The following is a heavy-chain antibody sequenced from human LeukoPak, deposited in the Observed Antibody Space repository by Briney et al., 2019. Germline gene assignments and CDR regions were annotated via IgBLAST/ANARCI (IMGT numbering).Heavy chain of an antibody. CDR1: GGPFSGYY. Sequence: SETLSLTCAVYGGPFSGYYWSWIRQPPGKGLEWIGEINHSGSTNYNPFLRSRVTISVDTSKNQFSLKFTSMTAADTAAYYCARSSKTQWLSPGDGFDIWGRGTLVTVSS. CDR2: INHSGST. V-gene: IGHV4-34*01. CDR3: ARSSKTQWLSPGDGFDI. D-gene: IGHD6-19*01. J-gene: IGHJ3*02.